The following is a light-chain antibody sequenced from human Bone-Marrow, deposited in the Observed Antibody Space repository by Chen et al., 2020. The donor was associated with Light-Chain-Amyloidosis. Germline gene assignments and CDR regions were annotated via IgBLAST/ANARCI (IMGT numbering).Light chain of an antibody. CDR2: VDD. V-gene: IGLV6-57*01. Sequence: NFMLTQPHSVSESPGKTVSISCTRSSGSIATNYVQWYQQRPGSSPTTVIYVDDQRPSGVPDRFSGSIDRSSNSASLTISGLKTEDEADYYCQSYQGSSQGVFGGGTKLTVL. CDR1: SGSIATNY. CDR3: QSYQGSSQGV. J-gene: IGLJ3*02.